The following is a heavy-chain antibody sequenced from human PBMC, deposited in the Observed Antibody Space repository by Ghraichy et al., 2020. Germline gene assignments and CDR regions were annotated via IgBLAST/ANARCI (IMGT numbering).Heavy chain of an antibody. CDR3: ARDQEWRASSSGFDP. J-gene: IGHJ5*02. V-gene: IGHV4-59*01. D-gene: IGHD2-2*01. CDR1: ADSLNNYY. Sequence: SQTLSLTCTVSADSLNNYYWSWIRQPPGKGLEWIGSIYHNGRTKYNPSLKSRVTMSVDTSKNQFSLSLTSVTAADTAVFYCARDQEWRASSSGFDPWGQGTLVAVSP. CDR2: IYHNGRT.